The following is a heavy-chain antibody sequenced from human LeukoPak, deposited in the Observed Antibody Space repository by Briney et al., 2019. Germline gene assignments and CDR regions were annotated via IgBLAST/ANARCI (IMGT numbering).Heavy chain of an antibody. CDR2: IYPGDSDT. CDR3: ARRDDSGFSYCAY. CDR1: GYIFTSYW. D-gene: IGHD5-12*01. Sequence: GESLKISCKGSGYIFTSYWLGWVRQMPGKVLEWMGIIYPGDSDTRYSPSFRGQVTISADKSISTAYLQWSSLKASDTAMYYCARRDDSGFSYCAYWGKGTLVTVSS. J-gene: IGHJ4*02. V-gene: IGHV5-51*01.